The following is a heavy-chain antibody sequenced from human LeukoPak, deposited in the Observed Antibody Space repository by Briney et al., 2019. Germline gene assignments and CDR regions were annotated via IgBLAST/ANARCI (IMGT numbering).Heavy chain of an antibody. D-gene: IGHD3-9*01. CDR3: ARDRGAYYDILTGLGRIDWFDP. Sequence: ASVKVSCKASGGSFSSYAISWVRQAPGQGLEWIGGIITIFGTANYAQKFQGRVTITADESTSTAYMELSSLRSEDTAVYYCARDRGAYYDILTGLGRIDWFDPWGQGTLVTVSS. CDR2: IITIFGTA. J-gene: IGHJ5*02. V-gene: IGHV1-69*13. CDR1: GGSFSSYA.